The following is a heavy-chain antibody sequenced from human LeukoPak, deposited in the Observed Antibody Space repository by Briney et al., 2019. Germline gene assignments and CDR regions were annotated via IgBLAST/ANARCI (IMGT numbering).Heavy chain of an antibody. V-gene: IGHV4-34*01. CDR2: INHSGST. J-gene: IGHJ6*02. Sequence: SETLSLTCAVYGGSFSGYYWSWIRQPPGKGLEWIGEINHSGSTNYNPSLKSRVTISVDTSKNQFSLKLSSVTAADTAVYYCARGVRYIYGMDAWGQGTTVTVSS. CDR1: GGSFSGYY. CDR3: ARGVRYIYGMDA. D-gene: IGHD3-9*01.